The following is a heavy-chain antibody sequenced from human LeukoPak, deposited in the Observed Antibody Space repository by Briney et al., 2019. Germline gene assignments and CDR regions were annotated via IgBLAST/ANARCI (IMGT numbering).Heavy chain of an antibody. J-gene: IGHJ4*02. CDR1: GCTFSSYA. Sequence: PGRSLRLSCAASGCTFSSYAMSWVHQAPGKGLEWVSAISGSGGSTYYADSVKGRFTISRDNSRDTLYLQMNSLRAEDTAVYYCAKGYYDYVWGSYYFDYWGQGTLVTVSS. CDR3: AKGYYDYVWGSYYFDY. V-gene: IGHV3-23*01. CDR2: ISGSGGST. D-gene: IGHD3-16*01.